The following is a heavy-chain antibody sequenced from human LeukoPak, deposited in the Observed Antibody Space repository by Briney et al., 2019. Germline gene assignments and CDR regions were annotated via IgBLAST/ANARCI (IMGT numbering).Heavy chain of an antibody. J-gene: IGHJ4*02. CDR1: GYTFTDYY. V-gene: IGHV1-69-2*01. D-gene: IGHD6-19*01. Sequence: ASVKVSCTVSGYTFTDYYMHWGQQAPGKGLEWMGLVDTEDGETIYAEKFQGRVTITADTSTDTTYMELSSLRSEDTAVDYCATWGRRLVQKDYWGQGTLVTVSS. CDR2: VDTEDGET. CDR3: ATWGRRLVQKDY.